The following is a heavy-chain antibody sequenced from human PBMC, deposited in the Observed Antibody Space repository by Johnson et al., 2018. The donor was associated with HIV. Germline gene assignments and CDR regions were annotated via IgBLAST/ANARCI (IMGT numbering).Heavy chain of an antibody. Sequence: QVQLVESGGGVVQPERSLRLSCAASGFTFSSSGMLWVRQAPGKGLEWVAVISYDGSDKYYADSVKGRFTISRDSSKNTLYLQMNSLRAEDMAVYYCAETPGIAAAGTGDAFDIWGQGTMVTVSS. CDR2: ISYDGSDK. J-gene: IGHJ3*02. CDR1: GFTFSSSG. D-gene: IGHD6-13*01. CDR3: AETPGIAAAGTGDAFDI. V-gene: IGHV3-30*19.